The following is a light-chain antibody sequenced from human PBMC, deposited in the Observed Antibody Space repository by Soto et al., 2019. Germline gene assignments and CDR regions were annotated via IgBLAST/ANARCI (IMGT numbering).Light chain of an antibody. J-gene: IGKJ1*01. CDR1: QTISSW. CDR3: QQRSDWPWT. V-gene: IGKV1-5*03. Sequence: IQMTQSTSTLSGSVGDRVTITCRASQTISSWLAWYQQKPGKAPKLLIYKASTLKSGVPSRFSGSGSATEFTLTIDSLGSEDFAVYYCQQRSDWPWTFGQGTKVDI. CDR2: KAS.